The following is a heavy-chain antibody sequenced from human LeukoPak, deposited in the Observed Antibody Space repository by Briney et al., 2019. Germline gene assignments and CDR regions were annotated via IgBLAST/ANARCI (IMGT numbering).Heavy chain of an antibody. V-gene: IGHV1-2*02. J-gene: IGHJ5*02. D-gene: IGHD5-18*01. CDR3: ARVPGYSYGSGWFDP. CDR1: GYTFTSYG. Sequence: GASVKVSCKASGYTFTSYGISWVRQAPGQGLEWMGWINPDSGATNYAQEFQGRVTMTRDTSISTAYMALSRLRSDDTAVYYCARVPGYSYGSGWFDPWGQGTLVTVSS. CDR2: INPDSGAT.